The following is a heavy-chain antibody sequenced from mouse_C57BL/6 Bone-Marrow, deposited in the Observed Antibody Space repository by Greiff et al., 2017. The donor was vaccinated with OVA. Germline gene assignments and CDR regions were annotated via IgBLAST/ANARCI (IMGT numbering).Heavy chain of an antibody. Sequence: EVQLQESGGGLVKPGGSLKLSCAASGFTFSDYGMHWVRQAPEKGLEWVAYISSGSSTIYYADTVKGRFTISRDNAKNTLFLQMTSLRSEDTAMYYCARGTTVVGYWYFDVWGTGTTVTVSS. V-gene: IGHV5-17*01. CDR3: ARGTTVVGYWYFDV. J-gene: IGHJ1*03. D-gene: IGHD1-1*01. CDR1: GFTFSDYG. CDR2: ISSGSSTI.